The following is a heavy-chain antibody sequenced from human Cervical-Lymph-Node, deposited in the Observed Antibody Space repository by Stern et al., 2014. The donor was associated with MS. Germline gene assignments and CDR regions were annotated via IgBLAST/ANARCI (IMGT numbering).Heavy chain of an antibody. CDR3: ARAIFGVNTAAMAPDAFDT. CDR1: GFTVSNNY. V-gene: IGHV3-53*01. J-gene: IGHJ3*02. Sequence: EVHLVESGGGLIQPGGALRLSCAAPGFTVSNNYMSWVRPAPGKGLEWVSLIYTDDKTYYAGSVKGRFTITRDNSQNMLFLQMNSLRTEDSAVYYCARAIFGVNTAAMAPDAFDTWGQGTMVTVSS. CDR2: IYTDDKT. D-gene: IGHD3-3*01.